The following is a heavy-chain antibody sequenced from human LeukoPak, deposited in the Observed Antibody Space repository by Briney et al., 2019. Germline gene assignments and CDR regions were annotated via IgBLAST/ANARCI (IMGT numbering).Heavy chain of an antibody. CDR1: GYSFTAFW. CDR3: AKWGIAVTGTSPGFDL. J-gene: IGHJ4*02. CDR2: IYPGDSDT. Sequence: GESLKISCKGSGYSFTAFWIAWVRQMPGKGLEWMGIIYPGDSDTRYSPSFQGQVTISADNFISTAYLQWSSLKASDSAMYYCAKWGIAVTGTSPGFDLWGQGTLVTVSS. D-gene: IGHD6-19*01. V-gene: IGHV5-51*01.